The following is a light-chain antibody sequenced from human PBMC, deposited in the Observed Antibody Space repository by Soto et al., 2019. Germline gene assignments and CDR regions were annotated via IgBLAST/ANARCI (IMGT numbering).Light chain of an antibody. V-gene: IGKV3-11*01. J-gene: IGKJ1*01. CDR1: QTISSY. CDR2: DTS. CDR3: QQFDNSQWT. Sequence: EIVLTQSPATLSLSPGERATLSCRASQTISSYLAWYQHKPGQAPRLLIYDTSNRATGIPARFSGSGSGTDFTLTISSLEPEDFAVYYCQQFDNSQWTFGQGTKVEIK.